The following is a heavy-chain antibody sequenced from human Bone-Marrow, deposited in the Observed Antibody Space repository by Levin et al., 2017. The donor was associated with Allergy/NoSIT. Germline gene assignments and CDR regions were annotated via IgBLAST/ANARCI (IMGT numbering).Heavy chain of an antibody. J-gene: IGHJ6*02. D-gene: IGHD1-1*01. CDR3: ARPHGINHRYYYGLDV. V-gene: IGHV1-2*02. Sequence: ASVKVSCKASGYSFTGYYMQWVRQAPGQGLEWMGWINPNTGATNYTQKFLGRVTLTRDTSIGTAYLELSGLTSDDTAVYYCARPHGINHRYYYGLDVWGQGTAVIVS. CDR2: INPNTGAT. CDR1: GYSFTGYY.